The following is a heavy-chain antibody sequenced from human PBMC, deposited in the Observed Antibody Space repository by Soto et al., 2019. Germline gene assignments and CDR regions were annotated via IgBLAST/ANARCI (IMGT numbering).Heavy chain of an antibody. Sequence: SATLSLTCAVYGGSFSGYYWSWIRQPPGKGLEWIGEINHSGSTNYNPSLKSRVTISVDTSKNQFSLKLSSLTAAGTPVYYCARAARYSDFDYWGQGTLVTVSS. D-gene: IGHD5-18*01. CDR1: GGSFSGYY. J-gene: IGHJ4*02. V-gene: IGHV4-34*01. CDR3: ARAARYSDFDY. CDR2: INHSGST.